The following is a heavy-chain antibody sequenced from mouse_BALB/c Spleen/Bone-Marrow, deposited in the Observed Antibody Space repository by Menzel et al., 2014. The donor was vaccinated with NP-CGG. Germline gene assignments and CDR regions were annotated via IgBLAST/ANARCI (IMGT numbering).Heavy chain of an antibody. V-gene: IGHV7-3*02. Sequence: EVQGVESGGGLVQPGGSLRLSCATSGFTFTDYYMSWVRQPPGKALEWLGFIRNKANGYTTEDSASVKGRFTISRDNSQSILYLQMNPPRAEDSATYYCARDGYDDYWGQGTTLTVSS. CDR1: GFTFTDYY. CDR3: ARDGYDDY. D-gene: IGHD2-2*01. CDR2: IRNKANGYTT. J-gene: IGHJ2*01.